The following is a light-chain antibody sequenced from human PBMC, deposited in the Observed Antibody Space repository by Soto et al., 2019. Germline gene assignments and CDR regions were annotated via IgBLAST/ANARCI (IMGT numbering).Light chain of an antibody. Sequence: DIQMTQSPSSLSASVGDRVTITCRASQSVRTYLNWYQRKPGKAPKVLIYGASALQSGVPSRFSGSGSGTDFTLTVSSLEPEDFATYYCQQSVTIPYTFGQGTKLEIK. J-gene: IGKJ2*01. CDR3: QQSVTIPYT. CDR2: GAS. V-gene: IGKV1-39*01. CDR1: QSVRTY.